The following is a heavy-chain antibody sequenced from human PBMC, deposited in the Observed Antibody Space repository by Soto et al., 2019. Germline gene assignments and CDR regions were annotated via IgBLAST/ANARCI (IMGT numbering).Heavy chain of an antibody. V-gene: IGHV3-30-3*01. CDR1: GLTLSRFA. CDR2: IVYDGSNK. D-gene: IGHD3-10*01. J-gene: IGHJ6*02. Sequence: QVQLVASGGGVVQPGRSLRLSCAASGLTLSRFAMHWVRQAPDKGLVWVAVIVYDGSNKDYADSVKGRFTISRDNSKDPLELQMNSLRPEDTAVYYCARDPVKYYGSWIYCMDVLGPGTTVTVSS. CDR3: ARDPVKYYGSWIYCMDV.